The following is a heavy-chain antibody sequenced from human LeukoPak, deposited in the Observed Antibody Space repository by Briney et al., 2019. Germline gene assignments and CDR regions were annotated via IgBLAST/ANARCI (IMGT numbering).Heavy chain of an antibody. J-gene: IGHJ4*02. V-gene: IGHV1-69*13. Sequence: GASVLGSFKASGGTFINYAISWVRQAPGQGREGMGGISTIFGTANYAQKFQGRVTITADESTSTAYMELSSLRSEDTAVYYCARERRIDVDIVATIEGGPFDYWGQGTLVTVSS. CDR3: ARERRIDVDIVATIEGGPFDY. CDR2: ISTIFGTA. D-gene: IGHD5-12*01. CDR1: GGTFINYA.